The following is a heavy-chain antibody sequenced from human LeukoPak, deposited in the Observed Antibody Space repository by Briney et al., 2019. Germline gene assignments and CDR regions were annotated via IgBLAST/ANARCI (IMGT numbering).Heavy chain of an antibody. Sequence: PGRSLRLSCAASGFTFSSYAMHWVRQAPGKGLEWVAVISYDGSNKYYADSVKGRFTISRDDSKNTLYLQMNSLRAEDTAVYYCARATLLWLPEIDYWGQGTLVTVSS. CDR3: ARATLLWLPEIDY. V-gene: IGHV3-30-3*01. CDR2: ISYDGSNK. CDR1: GFTFSSYA. J-gene: IGHJ4*02. D-gene: IGHD3-10*01.